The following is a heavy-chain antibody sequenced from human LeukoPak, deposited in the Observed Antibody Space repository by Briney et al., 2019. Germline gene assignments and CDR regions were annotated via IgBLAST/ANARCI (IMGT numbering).Heavy chain of an antibody. CDR3: ARGGYNWNDLHF. V-gene: IGHV3-66*01. J-gene: IGHJ4*02. Sequence: GGSLRLSCAASGFTVGTNYMSWVRQAPGRGLEWVSVMYSSGTTYYADSVKGRFTISRDNSKNMLYLQMNSLRAEDTAIYYCARGGYNWNDLHFWGQGTLVTVSS. CDR1: GFTVGTNY. D-gene: IGHD1-20*01. CDR2: MYSSGTT.